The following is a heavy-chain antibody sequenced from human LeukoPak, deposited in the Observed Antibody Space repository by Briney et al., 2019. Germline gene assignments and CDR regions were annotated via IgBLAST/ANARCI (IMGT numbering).Heavy chain of an antibody. CDR3: ASPTARASFDY. Sequence: GESLKISCKGSGSSFTSYWIGWVRQMPGKGLEWMGIIYPGDSDTRYSPSFRGQVTISADKSISTAYLQWSSLKASDTAMYYCASPTARASFDYWGQGTLVTVSS. J-gene: IGHJ4*02. V-gene: IGHV5-51*01. CDR1: GSSFTSYW. CDR2: IYPGDSDT. D-gene: IGHD5-18*01.